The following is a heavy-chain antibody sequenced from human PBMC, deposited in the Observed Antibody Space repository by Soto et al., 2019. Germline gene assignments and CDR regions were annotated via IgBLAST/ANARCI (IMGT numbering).Heavy chain of an antibody. CDR3: ARSVADENDAFDI. J-gene: IGHJ3*02. Sequence: GGSLRLSCAASGITFSSYAMSWVRQAPGKGLEGVSYISSSRSTMYYADSVEGRIPISRDNAKNSLYLQMNSLRAEDTAVYYCARSVADENDAFDIWGQGTMVTVS. CDR1: GITFSSYA. V-gene: IGHV3-48*04. D-gene: IGHD6-19*01. CDR2: ISSSRSTM.